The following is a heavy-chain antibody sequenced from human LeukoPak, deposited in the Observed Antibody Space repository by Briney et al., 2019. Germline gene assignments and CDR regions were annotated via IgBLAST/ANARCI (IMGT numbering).Heavy chain of an antibody. D-gene: IGHD3-22*01. CDR1: GYTFTSYA. CDR2: INAGNGNT. J-gene: IGHJ4*02. Sequence: ASVKVSCKASGYTFTSYAMHWVRQAPGQRLEWMGWINAGNGNTKYSQEFQGRVTITRDTSASTAYMELSSLRSEDMAVYYCARGLPYYYDSSGYLYYFDYWGQGTLVTVSS. CDR3: ARGLPYYYDSSGYLYYFDY. V-gene: IGHV1-3*03.